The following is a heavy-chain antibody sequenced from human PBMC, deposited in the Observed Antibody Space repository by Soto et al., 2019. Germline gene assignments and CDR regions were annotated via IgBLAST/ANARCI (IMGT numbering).Heavy chain of an antibody. CDR3: AKDKGLRYFDY. CDR2: ISSDGGNT. D-gene: IGHD4-17*01. CDR1: GLTFSNHG. V-gene: IGHV3-30*18. J-gene: IGHJ4*02. Sequence: QVQLVESGGGVVQPGRSLRLSCVVSGLTFSNHGMHWVRHAPGRGLEWVTLISSDGGNTYYADSVKGRFAISRDSSKNTVYLHMNSLRPEDTAVYYCAKDKGLRYFDYWGQGTRVTVSS.